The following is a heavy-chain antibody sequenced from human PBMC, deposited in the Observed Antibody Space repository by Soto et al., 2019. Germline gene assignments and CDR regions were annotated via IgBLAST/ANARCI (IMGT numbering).Heavy chain of an antibody. CDR2: IIPIFGTA. CDR3: ASKTGNYVHYYYYYGMDV. Sequence: GASVKVSCKASGGTFSSYAISWVRQAPGQGLEWMGGIIPIFGTANYAQKFQGRVTITADESTSTAYMELSSLRSEDTAVYYCASKTGNYVHYYYYYGMDVWGQGTTVTVSS. CDR1: GGTFSSYA. V-gene: IGHV1-69*13. D-gene: IGHD1-7*01. J-gene: IGHJ6*02.